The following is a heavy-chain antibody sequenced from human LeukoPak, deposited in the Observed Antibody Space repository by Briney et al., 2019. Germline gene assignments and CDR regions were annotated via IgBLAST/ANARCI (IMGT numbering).Heavy chain of an antibody. CDR1: GYSISSGYY. CDR2: IYHSGST. D-gene: IGHD3-22*01. V-gene: IGHV4-38-2*02. CDR3: ARVTPGSYYDSSGYYFDY. J-gene: IGHJ4*02. Sequence: PSETLSLTCTVSGYSISSGYYWGWIRQPPGKGLEWIGSIYHSGSTYYNPSLKSRVTISVDTSKNQFSLKLSSVTAADTAVYYCARVTPGSYYDSSGYYFDYWGQGTLVTVSS.